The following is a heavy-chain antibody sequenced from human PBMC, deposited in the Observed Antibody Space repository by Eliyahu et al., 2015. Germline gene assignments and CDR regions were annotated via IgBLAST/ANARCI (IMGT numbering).Heavy chain of an antibody. J-gene: IGHJ5*02. D-gene: IGHD2-15*01. CDR3: ARDSTGYCSGGSCYQGWFDP. CDR2: IYHSGST. Sequence: IRQPPGKGLEWIGYIYHSGSTYYNPSLKSRVTISVDRSKNQFSLKLSSVTAADTAVYYCARDSTGYCSGGSCYQGWFDPWGQGTLVTVSS. V-gene: IGHV4-30-2*01.